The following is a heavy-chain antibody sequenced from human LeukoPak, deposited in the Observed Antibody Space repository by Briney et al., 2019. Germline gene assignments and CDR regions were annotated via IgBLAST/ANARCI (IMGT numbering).Heavy chain of an antibody. Sequence: GGSLRLSCAASGFTFSSYGMHWVRQAPGKGLEWVAVISYDGSNKYYADSVKGRFTISRDNSKNTLYLQMNSLRAEDTAVYYCAKTNLGYCSSTSCYGNDYWGQGTLVTVSS. CDR3: AKTNLGYCSSTSCYGNDY. V-gene: IGHV3-30*18. D-gene: IGHD2-2*01. CDR2: ISYDGSNK. J-gene: IGHJ4*02. CDR1: GFTFSSYG.